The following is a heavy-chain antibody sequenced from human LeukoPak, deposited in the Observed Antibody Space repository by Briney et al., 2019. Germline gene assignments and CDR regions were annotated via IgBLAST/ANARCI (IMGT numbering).Heavy chain of an antibody. J-gene: IGHJ3*02. CDR1: GFTFSNAW. CDR3: AKDRLTIFGVVTDAFDI. V-gene: IGHV3-23*01. D-gene: IGHD3-3*01. CDR2: ISGSGGST. Sequence: PGGSLRLSCAASGFTFSNAWMSWVRQAPGKGLEWVSAISGSGGSTYYADSVKGRFTISRDNSKNTLYLQMNSLRAEDTAVYYCAKDRLTIFGVVTDAFDIWGQGTMVTVSS.